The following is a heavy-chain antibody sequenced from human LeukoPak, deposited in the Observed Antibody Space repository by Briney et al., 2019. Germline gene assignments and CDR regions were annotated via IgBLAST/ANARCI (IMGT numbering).Heavy chain of an antibody. CDR2: ISSNGGST. CDR1: GFTFSSYA. J-gene: IGHJ4*02. D-gene: IGHD6-13*01. Sequence: GGSLRLSCAASGFTFSSYAMHWVRQAPGKGLEYVSAISSNGGSTYYANSAKGRFTISRDNSKNTLYLQMGSLRAEDMAVYYCARVAAAGSSDYWGQGTLVTVSS. V-gene: IGHV3-64*01. CDR3: ARVAAAGSSDY.